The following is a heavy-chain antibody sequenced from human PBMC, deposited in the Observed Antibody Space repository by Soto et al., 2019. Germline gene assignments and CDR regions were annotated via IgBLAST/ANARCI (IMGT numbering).Heavy chain of an antibody. J-gene: IGHJ4*02. CDR2: IYYSGST. D-gene: IGHD4-17*01. CDR1: GGSISSGGYY. Sequence: QVQLQESGPGLVKPSQTLSLTCTVSGGSISSGGYYWSWIRQHPGKGLEWIGYIYYSGSTYYNPSPKRRVTISVDTTKNQSAWKLTLVTAAEPAVYYCARGGGPVTGGDYWGQGTLVTVSS. V-gene: IGHV4-31*03. CDR3: ARGGGPVTGGDY.